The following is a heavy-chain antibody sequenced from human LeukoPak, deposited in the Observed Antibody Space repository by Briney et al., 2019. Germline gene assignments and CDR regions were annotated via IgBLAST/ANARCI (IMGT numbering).Heavy chain of an antibody. V-gene: IGHV4-59*01. J-gene: IGHJ4*02. CDR1: GGSISSFY. Sequence: SETLSLTCNVSGGSISSFYWSWIRQPPGKGLEWMGYIYYSGSTNYNPSLKSRVTISVDTSKNHFSLKLSSVTAADTAVYYCARAMVRGVTKYYFDYWGQGTLVTVSS. CDR3: ARAMVRGVTKYYFDY. CDR2: IYYSGST. D-gene: IGHD3-10*01.